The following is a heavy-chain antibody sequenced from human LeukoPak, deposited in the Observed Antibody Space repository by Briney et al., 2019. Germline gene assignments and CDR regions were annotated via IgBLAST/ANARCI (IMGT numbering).Heavy chain of an antibody. CDR3: ARPGGGNYFDY. V-gene: IGHV1-46*01. CDR2: INHSSSST. D-gene: IGHD3-16*01. CDR1: GYTFTSYY. Sequence: ASVKVSCKASGYTFTSYYIHWVRQAPGQGLEWMGIINHSSSSTSYAQKFQGRVTMTRDTSTSTVYMELSSLRSEDTAVYYCARPGGGNYFDYWGQGTLVTVSS. J-gene: IGHJ4*02.